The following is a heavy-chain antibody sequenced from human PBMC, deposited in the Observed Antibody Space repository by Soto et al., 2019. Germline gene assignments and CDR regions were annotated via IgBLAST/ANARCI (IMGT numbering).Heavy chain of an antibody. V-gene: IGHV3-21*01. CDR1: VFAFSSYS. CDR3: ARDSGSYYDAFDI. CDR2: ISSSSSYI. J-gene: IGHJ3*02. Sequence: GGSLRLSCAASVFAFSSYSMNWVRQAPGKGLEWVSSISSSSSYIYYADSVKGRFTISRDNAKNSLYLQMNSLRAEDTAVYYCARDSGSYYDAFDIWGQGTMVTVSS. D-gene: IGHD1-26*01.